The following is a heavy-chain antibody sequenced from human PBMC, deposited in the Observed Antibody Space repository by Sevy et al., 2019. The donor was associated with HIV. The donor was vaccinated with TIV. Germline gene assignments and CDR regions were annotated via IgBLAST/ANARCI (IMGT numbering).Heavy chain of an antibody. CDR2: IYYSGST. Sequence: SETLSLTCTISGGSISSYYWSWIRQPPGKGLEWIGYIYYSGSTNYNPSLKSRVTISVDTSKNQFSLKLSSVTAADTAVYYCARDLGDGYSDYWGQGTLVTVSS. D-gene: IGHD1-26*01. CDR3: ARDLGDGYSDY. J-gene: IGHJ4*02. CDR1: GGSISSYY. V-gene: IGHV4-59*01.